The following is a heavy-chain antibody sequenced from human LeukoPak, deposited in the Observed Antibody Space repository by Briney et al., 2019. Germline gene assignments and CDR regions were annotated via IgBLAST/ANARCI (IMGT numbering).Heavy chain of an antibody. J-gene: IGHJ1*01. CDR1: GFTFSSYS. D-gene: IGHD3-22*01. Sequence: GGSLRLSCAASGFTFSSYSMNWVRQAPGKGLEWVSSISSSSYIYYADSVKGRFTISRDNAKNSLYLQMNSLRAEDTAVYYCAKDLSSGYYSMTEYFQHWGQGTLVTVSS. CDR3: AKDLSSGYYSMTEYFQH. V-gene: IGHV3-21*04. CDR2: ISSSSYI.